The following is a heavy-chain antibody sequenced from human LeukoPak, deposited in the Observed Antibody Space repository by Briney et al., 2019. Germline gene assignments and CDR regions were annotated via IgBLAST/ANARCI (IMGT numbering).Heavy chain of an antibody. D-gene: IGHD6-13*01. Sequence: PSETLSLTCTVSGGSISSSSYYWGWIRQPPGKGLEWIGSIYYSGSTYYNPSLKSRVTISVDTSKNQFSLKLSSVTAADTAVYYCARLIRQQLVLSWGQGTLVTVSS. J-gene: IGHJ4*02. V-gene: IGHV4-39*01. CDR1: GGSISSSSYY. CDR3: ARLIRQQLVLS. CDR2: IYYSGST.